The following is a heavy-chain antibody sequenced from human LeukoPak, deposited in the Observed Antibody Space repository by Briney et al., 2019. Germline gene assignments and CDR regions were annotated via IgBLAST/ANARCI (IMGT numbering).Heavy chain of an antibody. CDR3: AKNQYYDFWSGCYFDY. CDR1: GFTFDDYA. Sequence: GRSLRLSCAASGFTFDDYAMHWVRQAPGKGLEWVSGISWNSGSIGYADSVKGRFTISRDNAKNSLYLQMNSLRAEDTALYYCAKNQYYDFWSGCYFDYWGQGTLVTVSS. J-gene: IGHJ4*02. V-gene: IGHV3-9*01. D-gene: IGHD3-3*01. CDR2: ISWNSGSI.